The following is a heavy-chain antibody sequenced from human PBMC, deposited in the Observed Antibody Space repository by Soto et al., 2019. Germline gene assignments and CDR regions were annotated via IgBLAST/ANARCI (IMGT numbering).Heavy chain of an antibody. V-gene: IGHV3-23*01. CDR1: GFTFSSYA. CDR2: ISGSGVSK. D-gene: IGHD1-26*01. J-gene: IGHJ4*02. Sequence: PGGSLRLSCAASGFTFSSYAMSWVRQAPGKGLEWVSAISGSGVSKYYADSVKGRFTISRDNSNNTVSLQMNSLRAEDAAVYYCAKDRSPGATTWNVYWGQGTLVTSPQ. CDR3: AKDRSPGATTWNVY.